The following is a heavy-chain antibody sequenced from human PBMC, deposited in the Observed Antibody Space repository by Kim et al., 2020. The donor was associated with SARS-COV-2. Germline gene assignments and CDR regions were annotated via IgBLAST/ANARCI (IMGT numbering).Heavy chain of an antibody. J-gene: IGHJ6*02. V-gene: IGHV4-59*13. D-gene: IGHD3-10*01. Sequence: SETLSLTCTVSGGSISSYYWSWIRQPPGKGLEWIGYIYYSGSTNYNPSLKSRVTISVDTSKNQFSLKLSSVTAADTAVYYCARYLPWTRITMVRGPQRYGMDVWGQGTTVTVSS. CDR2: IYYSGST. CDR1: GGSISSYY. CDR3: ARYLPWTRITMVRGPQRYGMDV.